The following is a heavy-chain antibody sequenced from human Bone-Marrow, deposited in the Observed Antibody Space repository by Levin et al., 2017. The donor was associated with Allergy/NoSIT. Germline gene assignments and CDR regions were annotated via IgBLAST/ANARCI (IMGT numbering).Heavy chain of an antibody. CDR3: ARSGWYHFDR. Sequence: PGGSLRLSCAASGFTFSNYAVSWVRQAPGKGLEWVSGISGTSSSTYYADSVKGRFTISRDNSKNTAYLQMSSVRVEDTAIYYWARSGWYHFDRWGQGNLVTVSS. V-gene: IGHV3-23*01. CDR2: ISGTSSST. J-gene: IGHJ4*02. D-gene: IGHD6-19*01. CDR1: GFTFSNYA.